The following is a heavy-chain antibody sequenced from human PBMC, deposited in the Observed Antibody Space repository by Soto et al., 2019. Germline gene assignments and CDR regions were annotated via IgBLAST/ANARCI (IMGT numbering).Heavy chain of an antibody. V-gene: IGHV1-24*01. J-gene: IGHJ4*02. Sequence: ASVKVSCKVSGYTLTELSMHWVRQAPGKGLEWMGGFDPEDGETIYAQKFQGRVTMTEDTSTDTAYMELSSLRSEYTAVYYCATGIAAAGTGDYWGQGTLVTVSS. CDR2: FDPEDGET. D-gene: IGHD6-13*01. CDR1: GYTLTELS. CDR3: ATGIAAAGTGDY.